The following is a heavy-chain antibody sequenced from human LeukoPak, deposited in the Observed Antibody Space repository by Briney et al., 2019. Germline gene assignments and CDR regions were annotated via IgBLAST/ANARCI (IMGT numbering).Heavy chain of an antibody. CDR2: IKSNTDGGTT. D-gene: IGHD5-12*01. CDR3: TTDGLDY. J-gene: IGHJ4*02. Sequence: GGSLRLSCAASGFTFSNAWMSWVRQAPGKGLEWVGRIKSNTDGGTTDYAAPVKGRFTISRDDSKNTLYLQMNSLKTEDTAVYYCTTDGLDYWGQGTLVTVSS. V-gene: IGHV3-15*01. CDR1: GFTFSNAW.